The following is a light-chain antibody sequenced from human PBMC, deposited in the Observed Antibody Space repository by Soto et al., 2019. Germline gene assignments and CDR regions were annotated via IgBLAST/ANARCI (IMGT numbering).Light chain of an antibody. CDR1: SSDIGAYNS. CDR3: ASYTSARIRV. Sequence: QSALTQPASVSASPGQSITISCTGTSSDIGAYNSVSWYQQHPGKAPQLMIYDVSYRPSGISSRFSGSKSGNTASLAISGLQADDDADDYCASYTSARIRVFGGGTKVTVL. J-gene: IGLJ2*01. CDR2: DVS. V-gene: IGLV2-14*03.